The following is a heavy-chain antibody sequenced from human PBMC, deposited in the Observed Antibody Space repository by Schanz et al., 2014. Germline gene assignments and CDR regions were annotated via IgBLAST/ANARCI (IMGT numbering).Heavy chain of an antibody. V-gene: IGHV3-48*04. CDR2: ISGTTTYT. CDR3: AREQIMAAAGLVDY. D-gene: IGHD6-13*01. J-gene: IGHJ4*01. Sequence: EADLVESGGGLIQRGESLRLSCSASGFSFSSYGMNWVRQAPGKGLEWVSYISGTTTYTNYADSVKGRFTISRDNAKNSLYLQMNSLRAEDTAVYYCAREQIMAAAGLVDYWGHGTLVTVSS. CDR1: GFSFSSYG.